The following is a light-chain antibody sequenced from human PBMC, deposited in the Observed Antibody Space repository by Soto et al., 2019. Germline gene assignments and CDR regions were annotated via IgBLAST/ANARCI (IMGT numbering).Light chain of an antibody. Sequence: DIQMTQSPSTLSASVGDRVTITCRASQSISDSLAWYQQKPGKAPKLLIYEASNLKSGVPSRFSGSGSGTEYTRTISSLQRDDFASYYCQQYNGYWTFGQGTKVEIK. V-gene: IGKV1-5*03. CDR1: QSISDS. CDR2: EAS. CDR3: QQYNGYWT. J-gene: IGKJ1*01.